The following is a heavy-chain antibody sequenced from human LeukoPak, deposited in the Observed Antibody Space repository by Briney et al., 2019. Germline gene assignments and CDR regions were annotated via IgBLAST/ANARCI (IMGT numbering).Heavy chain of an antibody. CDR2: IIHILGIA. V-gene: IGHV1-69*04. CDR3: AREGWAGDTDQGFRDY. D-gene: IGHD3-16*01. Sequence: SVKVSCKASGGTFSSYAISWVRQAPGQGLEWMGRIIHILGIANYAQKFQGRVTITADKSTSTAYMELSSLRSEDTAVYYCAREGWAGDTDQGFRDYWGQGTLVTVFS. CDR1: GGTFSSYA. J-gene: IGHJ4*02.